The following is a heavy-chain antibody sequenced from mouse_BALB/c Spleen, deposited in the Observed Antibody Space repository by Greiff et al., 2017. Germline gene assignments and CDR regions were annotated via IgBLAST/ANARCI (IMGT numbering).Heavy chain of an antibody. D-gene: IGHD1-1*01. CDR2: ISDGGSYT. Sequence: EVKLQESGGGLVKPGGSLKLSCAASGFTFSDYYMYWVRQTPEKRLEWVATISDGGSYTYYPDSVKGRFTISRDNAKNNLYLQMSSLKSEDTAMYYCARDEVTTVVGGFAYWGQGTLVTVSA. J-gene: IGHJ3*01. CDR3: ARDEVTTVVGGFAY. CDR1: GFTFSDYY. V-gene: IGHV5-4*02.